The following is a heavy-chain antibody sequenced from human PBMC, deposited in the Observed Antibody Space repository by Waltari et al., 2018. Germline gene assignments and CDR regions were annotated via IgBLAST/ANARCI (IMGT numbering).Heavy chain of an antibody. V-gene: IGHV3-48*03. CDR1: GVTFSSYE. Sequence: EVQLVESGGGLVQPGGSLRLSCAASGVTFSSYEMNWVRQAPGKGLEWVSYISSSGSTIYYADSVKGRFTISRDNAKNSLYLQMNSLRAEDTAVYYCARDVDDYVWGSYRYDGMDVWGQGTTVTVSS. CDR2: ISSSGSTI. CDR3: ARDVDDYVWGSYRYDGMDV. J-gene: IGHJ6*02. D-gene: IGHD3-16*02.